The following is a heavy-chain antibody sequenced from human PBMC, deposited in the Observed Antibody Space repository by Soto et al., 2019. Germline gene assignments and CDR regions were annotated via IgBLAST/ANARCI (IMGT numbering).Heavy chain of an antibody. D-gene: IGHD6-13*01. Sequence: QVQLVESGGGVVQPGRSLRLSCAASGFTFSSYGMHWVRQAPGKGLEWVAVIWYDGSNKYYADSVKGRFTISRDNSKNTLYLQMNSLRAEDTAVYYWAREKGGGYSSSWIDRSRGPYYYYGMDVWGQGTTVTVSS. CDR3: AREKGGGYSSSWIDRSRGPYYYYGMDV. CDR2: IWYDGSNK. J-gene: IGHJ6*02. CDR1: GFTFSSYG. V-gene: IGHV3-33*01.